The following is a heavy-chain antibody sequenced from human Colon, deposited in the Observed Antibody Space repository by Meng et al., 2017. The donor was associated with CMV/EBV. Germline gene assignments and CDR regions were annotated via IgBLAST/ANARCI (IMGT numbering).Heavy chain of an antibody. V-gene: IGHV4-39*07. J-gene: IGHJ4*02. CDR1: GGSISGSNYY. CDR2: IYRGGST. Sequence: SETLSLTCTVSGGSISGSNYYWGWIRQPPGKGLEWIGNIYRGGSTYYNPSLKSRVVISVDTSKNQFSLSLTSVTAADTAVYYCARDREQVYDYWGRGTLVTVSS. D-gene: IGHD5/OR15-5a*01. CDR3: ARDREQVYDY.